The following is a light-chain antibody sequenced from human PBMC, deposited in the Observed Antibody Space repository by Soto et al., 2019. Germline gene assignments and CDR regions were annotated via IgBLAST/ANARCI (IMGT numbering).Light chain of an antibody. Sequence: DIQMTQSPSTLSGSVGDRVTITCRASQTISSWLAWYQQKPGKAPKLLIYKASTLKSGAASMCSGSGSGTEFTLTISILQPDDFANYYCQQSYSTPITFGQGTRLEI. V-gene: IGKV1-5*03. J-gene: IGKJ5*01. CDR1: QTISSW. CDR2: KAS. CDR3: QQSYSTPIT.